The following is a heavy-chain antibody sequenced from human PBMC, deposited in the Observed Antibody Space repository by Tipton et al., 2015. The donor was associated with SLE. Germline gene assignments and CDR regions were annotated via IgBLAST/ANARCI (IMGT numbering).Heavy chain of an antibody. J-gene: IGHJ6*04. CDR2: IYHSGGA. CDR1: GGSIISGGYY. V-gene: IGHV4-31*03. Sequence: TLSLTCTISGGSIISGGYYWSWFRQHPGKGLEWIGDIYHSGGANYNPSLKSRVTISVDKSKNQFSLNLSSVTAADTAVYFCARALPPYYYYGIDVWGEGTTVTVSS. CDR3: ARALPPYYYYGIDV. D-gene: IGHD2-15*01.